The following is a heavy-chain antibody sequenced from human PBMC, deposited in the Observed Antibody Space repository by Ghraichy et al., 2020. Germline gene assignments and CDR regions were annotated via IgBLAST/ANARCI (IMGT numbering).Heavy chain of an antibody. D-gene: IGHD6-6*01. CDR2: IKQDGSEK. CDR3: ARAPHPRWGSSSSFDY. Sequence: GESLNISCAASGFTFSSYWMSWVRQAPGKGLEWVANIKQDGSEKYYVDSVKGRFTISRDNAKNSLYLQMNSLRAEDTAVYYCARAPHPRWGSSSSFDYWGQGTLVTVSS. J-gene: IGHJ4*02. V-gene: IGHV3-7*03. CDR1: GFTFSSYW.